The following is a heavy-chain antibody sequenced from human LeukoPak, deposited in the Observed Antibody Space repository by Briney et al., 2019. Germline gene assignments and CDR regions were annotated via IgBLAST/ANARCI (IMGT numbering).Heavy chain of an antibody. D-gene: IGHD3-10*01. J-gene: IGHJ3*02. V-gene: IGHV3-9*01. CDR2: ISWNSGSI. CDR1: GFTFRSYA. Sequence: GGSLRLSCATSGFTFRSYAMHWVRQAPGKGLEWVSGISWNSGSIGYADSVKGRFTISRDNAKNSLYLQMNSLRAEDTALYYCAKGFPLWFGELDAFDIWGQGTMVTVSS. CDR3: AKGFPLWFGELDAFDI.